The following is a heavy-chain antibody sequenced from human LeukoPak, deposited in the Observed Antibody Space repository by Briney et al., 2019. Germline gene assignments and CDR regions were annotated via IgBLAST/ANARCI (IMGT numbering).Heavy chain of an antibody. V-gene: IGHV1-18*01. Sequence: ASVKVSCKASGYTFTSYGISWVRQAPGQGLEWMGWISAYNGNTNYAQKLQGRVTMTTDTSTSTAYMELRSLRSDDTAVYYCARPLGPYYYDSSGYYYYWGQGTLVTVSP. CDR2: ISAYNGNT. J-gene: IGHJ4*02. CDR1: GYTFTSYG. D-gene: IGHD3-22*01. CDR3: ARPLGPYYYDSSGYYYY.